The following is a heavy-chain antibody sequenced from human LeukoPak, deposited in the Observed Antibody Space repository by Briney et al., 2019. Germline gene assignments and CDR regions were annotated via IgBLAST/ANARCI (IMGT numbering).Heavy chain of an antibody. Sequence: SLRLSCAASGFTFDDYAMHWVRQAPGKGLEWVSGISWNSGNIGYADSVKGRFTISRDNAKNSLYLQMNSLRAEDTALYYCAKALTTVGYWYFDLWGRGTLVTVSS. J-gene: IGHJ2*01. V-gene: IGHV3-9*01. CDR3: AKALTTVGYWYFDL. CDR2: ISWNSGNI. D-gene: IGHD4-23*01. CDR1: GFTFDDYA.